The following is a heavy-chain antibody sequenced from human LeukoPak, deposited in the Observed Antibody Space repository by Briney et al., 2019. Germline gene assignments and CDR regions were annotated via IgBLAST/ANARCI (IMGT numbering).Heavy chain of an antibody. Sequence: GGSLRLSCAASGFTFSSYAMSWVRQAPGKGLEWVANIKQDGSEKYYVDSVKGRFTISRDNAKNSLYLQMNSLRAEDTAVYYCARIVGGYDWGDNWFDPWGQGTLVTVSS. CDR2: IKQDGSEK. CDR1: GFTFSSYA. J-gene: IGHJ5*02. CDR3: ARIVGGYDWGDNWFDP. D-gene: IGHD5-12*01. V-gene: IGHV3-7*01.